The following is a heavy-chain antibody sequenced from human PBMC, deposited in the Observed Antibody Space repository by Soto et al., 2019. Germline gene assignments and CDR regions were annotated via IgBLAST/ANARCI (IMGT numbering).Heavy chain of an antibody. CDR1: GGSISSGGYS. CDR3: AAGGGLPRYY. J-gene: IGHJ4*02. Sequence: QLQLQESGSGLVKPSQTLSLTCAVSGGSISSGGYSWSWIRQPPGKGLEWIGYIYHSGSTYYNPSLKSRFTTQVDRSRNQFSLKLSSVTAADTAVYYCAAGGGLPRYYWGQGTLVTVSS. CDR2: IYHSGST. D-gene: IGHD5-12*01. V-gene: IGHV4-30-2*01.